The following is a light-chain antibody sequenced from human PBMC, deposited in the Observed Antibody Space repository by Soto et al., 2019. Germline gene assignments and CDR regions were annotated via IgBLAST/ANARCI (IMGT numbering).Light chain of an antibody. CDR1: SSDVGAYDY. Sequence: QAVVTQPASVSGSPGQSITISCTGTSSDVGAYDYVSWYQQHPDKAPKLMISEVSNRPSGVSNRFSGPKSVNTATLTISGLQADDEADYYCSSYTSSSTRFFGNGTKFTVL. CDR2: EVS. V-gene: IGLV2-14*03. CDR3: SSYTSSSTRF. J-gene: IGLJ1*01.